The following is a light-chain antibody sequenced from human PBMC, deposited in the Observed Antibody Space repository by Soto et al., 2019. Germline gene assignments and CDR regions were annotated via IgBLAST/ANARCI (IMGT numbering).Light chain of an antibody. V-gene: IGKV3-20*01. Sequence: EFVLTQSPGTLSLSPGERATLSCRASQTVRNNYLAWYQQKPGQAPRLLIYDASSRATGIPDRFSGGGSGTDFTLTISRLEPEDFAVYYCQQFSSYPLTFGGGPKLDIK. CDR1: QTVRNNY. CDR2: DAS. J-gene: IGKJ4*01. CDR3: QQFSSYPLT.